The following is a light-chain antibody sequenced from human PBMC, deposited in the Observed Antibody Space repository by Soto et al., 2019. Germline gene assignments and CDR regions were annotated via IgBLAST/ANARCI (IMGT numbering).Light chain of an antibody. CDR3: QQRSDSIT. CDR2: DAS. V-gene: IGKV3-11*01. CDR1: QAVTSKF. J-gene: IGKJ5*01. Sequence: EIVFTQSPGTLSLSPGDEATLSCKASQAVTSKFLAWYQQRPGKTPRLLIYDASTRAPGIPARLSGRGSGADFTLSISSLEPEDFAVYYCQQRSDSITFGQGTRLEIK.